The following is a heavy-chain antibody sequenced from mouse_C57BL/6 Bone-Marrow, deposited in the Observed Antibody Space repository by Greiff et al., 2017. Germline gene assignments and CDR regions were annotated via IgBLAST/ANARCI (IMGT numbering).Heavy chain of an antibody. CDR3: ARGWLLPLDY. V-gene: IGHV1-69*01. D-gene: IGHD2-3*01. CDR2: IDPSDSYT. CDR1: GYTFTSYW. Sequence: QVQLQQPGAELVMPGASVKLSCKASGYTFTSYWMHWVKQRPGQGLEWIGEIDPSDSYTKYNQKFKGNSTLTVDKSSSTAYMQLRSLTSEDTAVYYCARGWLLPLDYWGQGTTLTVSS. J-gene: IGHJ2*01.